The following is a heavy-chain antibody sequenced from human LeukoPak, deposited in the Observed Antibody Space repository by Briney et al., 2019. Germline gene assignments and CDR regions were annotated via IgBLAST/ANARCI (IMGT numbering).Heavy chain of an antibody. Sequence: ASVKVSCKASGYTFTNYGISWVRQAPGQGLEWMGWISSYYSNTNYAQRLQGRVTMTTDTSTSTAYMELRSLRSDDTAVYYCAQFQWELRGFDYWGQGTLVTVSS. CDR3: AQFQWELRGFDY. CDR2: ISSYYSNT. CDR1: GYTFTNYG. J-gene: IGHJ4*02. V-gene: IGHV1-18*01. D-gene: IGHD1-26*01.